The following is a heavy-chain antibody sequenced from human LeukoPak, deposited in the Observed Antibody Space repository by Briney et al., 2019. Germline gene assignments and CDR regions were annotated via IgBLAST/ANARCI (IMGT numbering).Heavy chain of an antibody. Sequence: SETLSLTYAVYGGSFSGYYWSWIRQPPGKGLEWIGEINHSGSTNYNPSLKSRVTISVDTSKNQFSLKLSSVTAADTAVYYCARDIAVAGTIYYYGMDVWGQGTTVTVSS. V-gene: IGHV4-34*01. D-gene: IGHD6-19*01. CDR2: INHSGST. CDR1: GGSFSGYY. CDR3: ARDIAVAGTIYYYGMDV. J-gene: IGHJ6*02.